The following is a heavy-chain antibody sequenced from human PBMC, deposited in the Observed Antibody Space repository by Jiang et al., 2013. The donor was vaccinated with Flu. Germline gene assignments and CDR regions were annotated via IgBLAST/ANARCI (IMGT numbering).Heavy chain of an antibody. D-gene: IGHD2-2*01. Sequence: LVKPGGSLRLSCAASGFTFSSYSMNWVRQAPGKGLEWVSSISSSSSYIYYADSVKGRFTISRDNAKNSLYLQMNSLRAEDTAVYYCARGSSTGLVAFDIWGQGTMVTVSS. CDR1: GFTFSSYS. V-gene: IGHV3-21*01. CDR2: ISSSSSYI. J-gene: IGHJ3*02. CDR3: ARGSSTGLVAFDI.